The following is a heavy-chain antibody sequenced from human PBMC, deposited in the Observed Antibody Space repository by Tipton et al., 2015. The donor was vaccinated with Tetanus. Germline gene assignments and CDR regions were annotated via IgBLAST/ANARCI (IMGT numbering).Heavy chain of an antibody. CDR3: AREGGYCTNGVCYTDY. CDR1: GFTFSSYW. D-gene: IGHD2-8*01. V-gene: IGHV3-7*01. Sequence: SLRLSCAASGFTFSSYWMSWVRQAPGKGLEWVANIKQDGSEKYYVDSVKGRFTISRDNTKNSLYLQMNSLRAEDTAVYYCAREGGYCTNGVCYTDYWGQGTLVTVSS. CDR2: IKQDGSEK. J-gene: IGHJ4*02.